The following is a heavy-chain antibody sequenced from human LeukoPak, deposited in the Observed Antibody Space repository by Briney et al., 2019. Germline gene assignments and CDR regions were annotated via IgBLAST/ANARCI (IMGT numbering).Heavy chain of an antibody. CDR1: GYTFTSYD. CDR3: ARGGQRYYYGSGTYYAIDY. CDR2: MNPNSGNT. D-gene: IGHD3-10*01. J-gene: IGHJ4*02. V-gene: IGHV1-8*01. Sequence: ASVKVSCKASGYTFTSYDINWVRQATGQGLEWMGWMNPNSGNTGYAQKFQGRVTMTRNTSISTAYMELKSLRSDDTAVYYCARGGQRYYYGSGTYYAIDYWGQGTLVTVSS.